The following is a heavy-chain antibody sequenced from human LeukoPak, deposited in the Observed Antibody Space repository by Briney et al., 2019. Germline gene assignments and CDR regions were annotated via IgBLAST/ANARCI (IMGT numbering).Heavy chain of an antibody. D-gene: IGHD2-2*01. CDR3: TRGGYCSSTSCYVDNWFDP. V-gene: IGHV7-4-1*02. CDR1: GYTFTSYA. Sequence: GASVKVSCKASGYTFTSYAMNWVRQAPGQGLEWMGWINTNTGNPTYAQGFTGRFVFSLDTSVSTAYLQISSLKAEDTAVYYCTRGGYCSSTSCYVDNWFDPWGQGTLVTVSS. J-gene: IGHJ5*02. CDR2: INTNTGNP.